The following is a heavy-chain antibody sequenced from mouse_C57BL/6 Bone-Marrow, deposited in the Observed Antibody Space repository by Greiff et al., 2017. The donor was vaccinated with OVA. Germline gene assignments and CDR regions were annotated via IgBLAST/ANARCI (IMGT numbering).Heavy chain of an antibody. Sequence: VQLQQSGAELVRPGASVKLSCKASGYTFTDYYINWVKQRPGQGLEWIARIYPGSGNTYYNEKFKGKATLTAEKSSSTAYMQLSSLTSEDSAVYFCARHYSNPAWFAYWGQGTLVTVSA. CDR1: GYTFTDYY. CDR2: IYPGSGNT. J-gene: IGHJ3*01. CDR3: ARHYSNPAWFAY. D-gene: IGHD2-5*01. V-gene: IGHV1-76*01.